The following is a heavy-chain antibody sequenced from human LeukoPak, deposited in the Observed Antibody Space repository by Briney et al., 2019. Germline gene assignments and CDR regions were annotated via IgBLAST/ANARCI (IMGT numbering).Heavy chain of an antibody. V-gene: IGHV3-23*01. CDR1: GFTFSSYA. D-gene: IGHD3-3*01. Sequence: GGSLRLSCAASGFTFSSYAMSWVRQAPGKGLEWVSAISGSGGSTYYADSVKGRFTISRDNSKNTLYLQMNSLRAEDTAVYYCAKEAAEGGYDFWSGYPPPSWGQGTLVTVSS. J-gene: IGHJ5*02. CDR2: ISGSGGST. CDR3: AKEAAEGGYDFWSGYPPPS.